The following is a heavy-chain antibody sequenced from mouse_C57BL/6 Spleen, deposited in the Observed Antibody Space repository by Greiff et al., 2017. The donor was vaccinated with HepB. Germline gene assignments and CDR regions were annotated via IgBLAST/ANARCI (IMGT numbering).Heavy chain of an antibody. CDR3: AREITTEWYFDV. V-gene: IGHV1-55*01. Sequence: VQLQQPGAELVKPGASVKMSCKASGYTFTSYWITWVKQRPGQGLEWIGDIYPGSGSTNYNEKFKSKATLTVDTSSSTAYMQLSSLTSEDSAVYYCAREITTEWYFDVWGTGTTVTVSS. J-gene: IGHJ1*03. D-gene: IGHD2-4*01. CDR1: GYTFTSYW. CDR2: IYPGSGST.